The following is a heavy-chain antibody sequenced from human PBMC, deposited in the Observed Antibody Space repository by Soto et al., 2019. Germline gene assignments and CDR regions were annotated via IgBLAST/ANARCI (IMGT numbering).Heavy chain of an antibody. CDR3: ASENYYDSSGYYYPAY. V-gene: IGHV1-18*04. CDR1: GYTFTSYG. D-gene: IGHD3-22*01. J-gene: IGHJ4*02. CDR2: ISAYNGNT. Sequence: GASVKVSCKASGYTFTSYGISWVRQAPGQGLEWMGWISAYNGNTNYAQKLQGRVTMTTDTSTSTAYMELRSLRSDDTAVYYCASENYYDSSGYYYPAYWGQGTLVTVSS.